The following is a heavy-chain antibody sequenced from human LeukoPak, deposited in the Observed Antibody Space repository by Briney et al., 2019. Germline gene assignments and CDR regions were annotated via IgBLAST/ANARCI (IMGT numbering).Heavy chain of an antibody. CDR2: INHSGST. J-gene: IGHJ4*02. V-gene: IGHV4-34*01. CDR3: AREGGPYRPLDY. CDR1: GGSFSGYY. Sequence: SETLSLTCAVYGGSFSGYYLSWIRQPPGKGLEWIGEINHSGSTNYNPSLKSRVTILLDTSKNQFSLKLSSVTAADTGVYYCAREGGPYRPLDYSGQGTLVTVSS.